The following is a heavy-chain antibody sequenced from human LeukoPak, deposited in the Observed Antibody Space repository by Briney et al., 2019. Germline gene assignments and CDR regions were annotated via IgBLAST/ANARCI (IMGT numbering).Heavy chain of an antibody. CDR3: ARALYYDSSGYYSSSYYYFQH. J-gene: IGHJ1*01. CDR2: IIPIFGTE. D-gene: IGHD3-22*01. CDR1: GGXFSSYA. Sequence: GASVTVSCKASGGXFSSYAISWVRQAPGQGLEWMGGIIPIFGTENYAQKFQGRVTITADESTSTAYMELSRLRSDDTAEYYCARALYYDSSGYYSSSYYYFQHWGQGTLVTVSS. V-gene: IGHV1-69*13.